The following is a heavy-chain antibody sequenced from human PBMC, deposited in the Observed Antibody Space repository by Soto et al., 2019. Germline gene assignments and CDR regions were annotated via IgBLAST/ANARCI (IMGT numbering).Heavy chain of an antibody. J-gene: IGHJ4*02. Sequence: QITLKESGPTLVKPTETLTLTCSFSGFSVNTDGVGVGWIRQPPGKAPEWLALVFWNDDKHYSPSLRNRVTITKDDSKSEVVFTMTNVDPVDNGTNYCEHRRRSNGIWYPFACWGQGTLVTVSS. V-gene: IGHV2-5*01. CDR3: EHRRRSNGIWYPFAC. CDR1: GFSVNTDGVG. CDR2: VFWNDDK. D-gene: IGHD2-15*01.